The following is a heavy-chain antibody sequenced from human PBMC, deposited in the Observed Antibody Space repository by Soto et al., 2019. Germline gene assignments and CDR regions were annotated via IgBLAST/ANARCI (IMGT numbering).Heavy chain of an antibody. D-gene: IGHD2-15*01. CDR2: TYYRSKWYN. Sequence: SQTLSLTCAISGDSVSSNSAAWNWIRQSPSRGLEWLGRTYYRSKWYNDYAVSVKSRITINPDTSKNQFSLQLNSVTPEDTAVYYCARDAAVAHPNCSGGSCYSGMYYYYYMDVWGKGTTVTVSS. CDR3: ARDAAVAHPNCSGGSCYSGMYYYYYMDV. V-gene: IGHV6-1*01. CDR1: GDSVSSNSAA. J-gene: IGHJ6*03.